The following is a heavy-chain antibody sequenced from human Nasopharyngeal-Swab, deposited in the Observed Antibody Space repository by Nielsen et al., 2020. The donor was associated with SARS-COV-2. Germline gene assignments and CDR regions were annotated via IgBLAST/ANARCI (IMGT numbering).Heavy chain of an antibody. V-gene: IGHV3-30-3*01. Sequence: GESLKISCAASGFTFSRYSMHWVRQAPGKGLEWVAVISYDGSNKYYADSVKGRFTISGDISKNTLYLQMNSLRAEDTAVFYCASTHLDSSGYYYAFHYWGRGTLVTVSS. CDR3: ASTHLDSSGYYYAFHY. CDR2: ISYDGSNK. J-gene: IGHJ4*02. D-gene: IGHD3-22*01. CDR1: GFTFSRYS.